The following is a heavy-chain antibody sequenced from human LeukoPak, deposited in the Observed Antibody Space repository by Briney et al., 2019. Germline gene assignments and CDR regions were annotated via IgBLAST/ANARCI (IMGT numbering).Heavy chain of an antibody. V-gene: IGHV3-53*01. D-gene: IGHD2-15*01. CDR1: GFTVDSNY. CDR3: ARGVGHYYYLMDL. Sequence: PGGSLRLSCAASGFTVDSNYLSWVRQAPGKGLEWVSTIYTGGNTYYADSVKGRFTISRDNSKNTLYLQMNSLRAEDTAVYHCARGVGHYYYLMDLWGQGTTVTVSS. CDR2: IYTGGNT. J-gene: IGHJ6*02.